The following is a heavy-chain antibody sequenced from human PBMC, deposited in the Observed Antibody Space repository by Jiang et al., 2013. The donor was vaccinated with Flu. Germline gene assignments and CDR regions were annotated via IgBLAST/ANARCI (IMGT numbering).Heavy chain of an antibody. J-gene: IGHJ6*02. D-gene: IGHD5-24*01. V-gene: IGHV4-59*01. CDR2: FYYNGDT. CDR1: GGSISSYY. CDR3: ARDLGYTDDERSGMDV. Sequence: GPGLVKPSETLSLTCTLSGGSISSYYWTWIRQPPGKGLEWIGFFYYNGDTYYNPSLKSRVTISIDTSKKQFSLKLTSVTAADTAVYYCARDLGYTDDERSGMDVWGQGITVTVSS.